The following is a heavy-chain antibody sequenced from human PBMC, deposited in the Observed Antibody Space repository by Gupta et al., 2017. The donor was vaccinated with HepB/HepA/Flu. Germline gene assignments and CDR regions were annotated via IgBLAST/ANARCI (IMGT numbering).Heavy chain of an antibody. CDR1: GYTFTSYA. CDR3: ARVVSGGRVAGTSDY. V-gene: IGHV1-3*01. D-gene: IGHD6-19*01. CDR2: INAGNGNT. J-gene: IGHJ4*02. Sequence: QVQLVQSGAEVKKPGASVKVSCKASGYTFTSYAMHWVRQAPGQRLEWMGWINAGNGNTKYSQKFQGRVTITRDTSASTAYMELSSLRSEDTAVYYCARVVSGGRVAGTSDYWGQGTLVTVSS.